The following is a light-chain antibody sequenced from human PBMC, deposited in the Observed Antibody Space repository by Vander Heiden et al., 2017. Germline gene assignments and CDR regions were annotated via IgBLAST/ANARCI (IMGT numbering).Light chain of an antibody. CDR3: QQYDNLPLT. Sequence: DNKMPQSPSSLSASVGDRVTITCPASQDISNYLNWYQQKPGKAPKLLIYDASSLETGVPSRFSGSGSGTDFTFTISSLQPEDIATYYCQQYDNLPLTFGPGTKVDIK. CDR1: QDISNY. J-gene: IGKJ3*01. CDR2: DAS. V-gene: IGKV1-33*01.